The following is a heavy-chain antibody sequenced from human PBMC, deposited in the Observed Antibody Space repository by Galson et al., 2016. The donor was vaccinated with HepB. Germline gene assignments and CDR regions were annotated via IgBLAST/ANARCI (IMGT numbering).Heavy chain of an antibody. V-gene: IGHV5-51*03. J-gene: IGHJ4*02. CDR2: IHPGDSNT. CDR3: ARPRGYSYGYPYYFDY. D-gene: IGHD5-18*01. Sequence: QSGAEVKKPGESLKISCKGSGYNFANYWVAWVRQMPGKGLEWMGIIHPGDSNTRYSPSFQGQVTISVDKSINTAYLKWSSLKASDTAMYYCARPRGYSYGYPYYFDYWGQGTLVTVSS. CDR1: GYNFANYW.